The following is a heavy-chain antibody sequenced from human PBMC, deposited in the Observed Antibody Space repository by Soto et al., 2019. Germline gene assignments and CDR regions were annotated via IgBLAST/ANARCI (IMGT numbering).Heavy chain of an antibody. CDR1: GLTISGKKY. Sequence: GGSLRLSCAAFGLTISGKKYVAWVRQAPGKGLEWVSALYDVDGSFYADSVKGRFTTSSDSSKTTVYLRMNDLRPDDTAVYYCATWHEREHAYDVWGQGTTVTVSS. CDR2: LYDVDGS. D-gene: IGHD1-1*01. CDR3: ATWHEREHAYDV. J-gene: IGHJ3*01. V-gene: IGHV3-53*01.